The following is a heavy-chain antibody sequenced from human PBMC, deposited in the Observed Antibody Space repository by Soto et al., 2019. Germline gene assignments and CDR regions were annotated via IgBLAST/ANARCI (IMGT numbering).Heavy chain of an antibody. D-gene: IGHD3-22*01. V-gene: IGHV1-18*01. J-gene: IGHJ6*02. CDR1: GYSFTSYG. CDR2: ISAYDGNT. CDR3: ARGGYYDSSGSRNYYYYGMNV. Sequence: GSSVKGSCKAAGYSFTSYGSGWGRQAPGQGLEWMGWISAYDGNTKYAQILQGRVTLTTDTSTNTAYMELRSLRSDDTAMYFCARGGYYDSSGSRNYYYYGMNVWGQATTVTVSS.